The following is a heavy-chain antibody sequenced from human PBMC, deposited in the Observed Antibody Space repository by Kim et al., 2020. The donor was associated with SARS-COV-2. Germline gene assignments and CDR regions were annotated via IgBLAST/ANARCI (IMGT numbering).Heavy chain of an antibody. Sequence: SVKVSCKASGGTFSSYAISWVRQAPGQGLEWMGGIIPIFGTANYAQKFQGRVTITADESTSTAYMELSSLRSEDTAVYYCANKGEKYYDFWSGPGGDWFDPWGQGTLVTVSS. J-gene: IGHJ5*02. CDR3: ANKGEKYYDFWSGPGGDWFDP. V-gene: IGHV1-69*13. CDR2: IIPIFGTA. D-gene: IGHD3-3*01. CDR1: GGTFSSYA.